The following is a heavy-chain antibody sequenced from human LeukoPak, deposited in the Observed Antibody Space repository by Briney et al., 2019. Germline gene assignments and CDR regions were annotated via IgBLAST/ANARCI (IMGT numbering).Heavy chain of an antibody. CDR2: INPNSGGT. Sequence: ASVKVSCKASGYTFIDYYIRWVRQAPGQGLEWMGRINPNSGGTNYAQKFQGRVTMTRDTSISTAYMELSRLRSDDTAVFYCARDPWGGDIVVVPAAIHDPWGQGTLVTVSS. J-gene: IGHJ5*02. V-gene: IGHV1-2*06. CDR1: GYTFIDYY. CDR3: ARDPWGGDIVVVPAAIHDP. D-gene: IGHD2-2*01.